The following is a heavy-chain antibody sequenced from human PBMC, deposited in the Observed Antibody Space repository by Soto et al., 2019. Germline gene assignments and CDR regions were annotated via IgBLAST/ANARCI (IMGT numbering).Heavy chain of an antibody. CDR1: SGSISSYY. J-gene: IGHJ4*02. D-gene: IGHD3-3*01. V-gene: IGHV4-59*08. Sequence: SENLSLTCTVSSGSISSYYWSWIRQPPGKGMEWIGYIYYSGSTYYNPSLKSRVTISVDTSKNQFCLKLSSVTAADTAVYYCARIRYYDFWSGYPDYWGQGTLVTVSS. CDR3: ARIRYYDFWSGYPDY. CDR2: IYYSGST.